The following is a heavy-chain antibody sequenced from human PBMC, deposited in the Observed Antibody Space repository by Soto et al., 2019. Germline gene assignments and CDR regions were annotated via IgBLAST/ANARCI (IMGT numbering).Heavy chain of an antibody. CDR3: AREWSSGWIHYFDY. D-gene: IGHD6-19*01. V-gene: IGHV4-4*07. J-gene: IGHJ4*02. CDR2: IYTSGST. Sequence: SETLSLTCTVSGGSISSYYWSWIRQPAGKGLEWIGRIYTSGSTNYNPSLKSRVTMSVDTSKNQFSLKLSSVTAADTAVYYCAREWSSGWIHYFDYWGQGTLVTVS. CDR1: GGSISSYY.